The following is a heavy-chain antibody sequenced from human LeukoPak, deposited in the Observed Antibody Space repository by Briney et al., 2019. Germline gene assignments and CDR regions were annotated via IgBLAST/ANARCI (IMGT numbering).Heavy chain of an antibody. D-gene: IGHD5-18*01. CDR1: GVSISSYY. J-gene: IGHJ4*02. Sequence: SETLSLTCTVSGVSISSYYWSWIRQPAGKGLEWIGRIHTSGSTNYNPSLKSRVTISVDTSKNQFSLKLSSVTAADTAVYYCARPRYSYGFSGFDYWGQGTLVTVSS. CDR2: IHTSGST. CDR3: ARPRYSYGFSGFDY. V-gene: IGHV4-4*07.